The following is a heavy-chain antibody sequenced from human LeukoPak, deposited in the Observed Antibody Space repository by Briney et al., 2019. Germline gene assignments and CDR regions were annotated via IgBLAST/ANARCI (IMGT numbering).Heavy chain of an antibody. CDR2: ISSDGSST. D-gene: IGHD4-23*01. Sequence: GGSLRLSCAASGFTFSTYLMHWVRHAPGKGLVWVSRISSDGSSTSYADSVKGRFTISRDNAKNTVYLQMNSLRAEDTALYYCARDNSPGWFDPWGQGTLVTVSS. V-gene: IGHV3-74*01. CDR3: ARDNSPGWFDP. CDR1: GFTFSTYL. J-gene: IGHJ5*02.